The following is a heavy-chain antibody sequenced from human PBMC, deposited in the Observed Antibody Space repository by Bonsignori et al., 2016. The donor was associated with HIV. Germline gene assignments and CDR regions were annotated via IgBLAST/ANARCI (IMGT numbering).Heavy chain of an antibody. CDR2: IFHSGKT. Sequence: QLQESGPGVVKPSETLSLSCGVSGFSVSSGYYWAWFRQTPGKGLAWIGTIFHSGKTYYSPSLQSRVTVSVDTSRDQISLDLSYVTAADTAVYYCARVGIVVVMLWPWDYWGQGALVTVSS. CDR3: ARVGIVVVMLWPWDY. D-gene: IGHD2-21*01. V-gene: IGHV4-38-2*01. CDR1: GFSVSSGYY. J-gene: IGHJ4*02.